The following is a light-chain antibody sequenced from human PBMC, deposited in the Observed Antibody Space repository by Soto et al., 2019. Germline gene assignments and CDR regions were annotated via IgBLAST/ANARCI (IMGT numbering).Light chain of an antibody. CDR3: QQYDTSSIT. V-gene: IGKV1-5*01. Sequence: DIQMTQSPSTLSASEGDRLTIPGRARKTISSWLAWYQQKPGKAPNLLIYDASTLERGVPSRFSGTGSGTEFTLTIDRLQPDDFATYYCQQYDTSSITFGQGTRLEIK. CDR2: DAS. CDR1: KTISSW. J-gene: IGKJ5*01.